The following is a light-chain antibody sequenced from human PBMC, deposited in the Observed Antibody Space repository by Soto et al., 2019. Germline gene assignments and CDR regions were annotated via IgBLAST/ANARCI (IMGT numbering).Light chain of an antibody. CDR3: RQHNSLPIT. CDR2: DAS. CDR1: QSISSW. J-gene: IGKJ5*01. V-gene: IGKV1-5*01. Sequence: DIQMTQSPSTLSASVGDRVTITCRASQSISSWLAWYQQKPGKAPKLLIYDASSLQSGVPSRFSGSGSGTEFTLTISSLQPEDSATYYCRQHNSLPITFGQGTRLEIK.